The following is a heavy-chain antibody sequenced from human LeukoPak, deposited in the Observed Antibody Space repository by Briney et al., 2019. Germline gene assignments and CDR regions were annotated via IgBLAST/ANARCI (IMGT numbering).Heavy chain of an antibody. Sequence: GGSLRLSCAASGFTFSDYYMSWIRQAPGKGLEWVSYISSSGSTIYYADSVKGRFTISRDNAKNSLYLQMNSLRAEATAVYYCAREFDFWSGPLDYWGQGTLVTVSS. V-gene: IGHV3-11*01. CDR1: GFTFSDYY. CDR2: ISSSGSTI. J-gene: IGHJ4*02. CDR3: AREFDFWSGPLDY. D-gene: IGHD3-3*01.